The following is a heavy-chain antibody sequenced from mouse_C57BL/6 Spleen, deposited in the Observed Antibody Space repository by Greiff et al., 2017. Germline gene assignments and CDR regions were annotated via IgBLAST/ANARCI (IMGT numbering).Heavy chain of an antibody. CDR2: INPNDGGT. CDR1: GYTFTDYN. Sequence: EVQLQQSGPELVKPGASVQIPCKASGYTFTDYNMDWVKQSHGKSLEWIGDINPNDGGTIYTQKFKGKATLTVDKSSSTAYMELRSLTSEDTAVYYCARKGYYAMDYWGQGTSVTVSS. J-gene: IGHJ4*01. CDR3: ARKGYYAMDY. V-gene: IGHV1-18*01.